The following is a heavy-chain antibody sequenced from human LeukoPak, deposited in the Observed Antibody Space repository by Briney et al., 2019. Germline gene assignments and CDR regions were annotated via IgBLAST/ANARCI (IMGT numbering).Heavy chain of an antibody. V-gene: IGHV3-7*01. J-gene: IGHJ6*03. Sequence: GGSLRLSCAASGFTFSSYWMNWVRQAPGKGLEWVANIKQDGSEKYYVDSVKGRFTISRDNAKNSLYLQMNSLRAEDTAVYYCARDTTVPQAYYYMDVWGKGTTVTVSS. CDR2: IKQDGSEK. CDR1: GFTFSSYW. CDR3: ARDTTVPQAYYYMDV. D-gene: IGHD1-1*01.